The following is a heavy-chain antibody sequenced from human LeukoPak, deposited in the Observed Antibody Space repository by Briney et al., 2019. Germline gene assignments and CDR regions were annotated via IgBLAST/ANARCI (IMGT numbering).Heavy chain of an antibody. CDR1: GYTFTGYY. Sequence: ASVKVSCKASGYTFTGYYMHWVRQAPGQGLEWMGWINPNSGDTNYAQKFQGRVTMTRDTSISTAYMELSRLRSDDTAVYYCARVPATVVTRFDYWGQGTLVTVSS. CDR2: INPNSGDT. CDR3: ARVPATVVTRFDY. V-gene: IGHV1-2*02. J-gene: IGHJ4*02. D-gene: IGHD4-23*01.